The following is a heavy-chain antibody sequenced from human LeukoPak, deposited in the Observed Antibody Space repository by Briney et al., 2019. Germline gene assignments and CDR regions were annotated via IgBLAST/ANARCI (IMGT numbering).Heavy chain of an antibody. CDR1: GYTFIDYY. V-gene: IGHV1-2*06. Sequence: ASLKVSCKASGYTFIDYYIHWVRQAPGQGLEWMGRIHPNSAATEYAENFQGRVTMTRDTSISTAYVELSRVTSDDTAVYYCARDLPSTSNWELDYWGQGTLVTVSS. D-gene: IGHD7-27*01. J-gene: IGHJ4*02. CDR2: IHPNSAAT. CDR3: ARDLPSTSNWELDY.